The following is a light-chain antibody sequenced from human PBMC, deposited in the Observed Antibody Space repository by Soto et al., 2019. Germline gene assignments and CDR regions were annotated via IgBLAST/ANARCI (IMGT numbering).Light chain of an antibody. V-gene: IGKV1-9*01. CDR3: QQFNSYPRS. J-gene: IGKJ3*01. Sequence: IPLTQSPSSLSASVGDRVTITCRASQGINNYLAWYQQKSGKAPKLLIFAASTLQSGVPSRFSGSGSGTDFTLTISSLQPEDFATYYCQQFNSYPRSFGPGTKVDIK. CDR2: AAS. CDR1: QGINNY.